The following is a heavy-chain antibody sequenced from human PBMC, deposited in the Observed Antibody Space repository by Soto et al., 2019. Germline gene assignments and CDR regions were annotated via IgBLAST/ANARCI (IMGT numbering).Heavy chain of an antibody. CDR3: ARLTTSSGWSLFDS. D-gene: IGHD6-13*01. Sequence: SETLSLTCSVSGDSVTSGDYYWTWVRQSPGKGLEWIGYISYSGNTAYNPSLSSRLTISLDTSKNHFSLKLHAATAADTAVYYCARLTTSSGWSLFDSWGQGMLVTVSS. CDR1: GDSVTSGDYY. J-gene: IGHJ4*02. V-gene: IGHV4-30-4*01. CDR2: ISYSGNT.